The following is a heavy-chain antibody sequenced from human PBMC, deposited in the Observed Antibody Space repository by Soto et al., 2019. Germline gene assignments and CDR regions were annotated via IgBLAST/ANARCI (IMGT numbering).Heavy chain of an antibody. CDR3: ARGTIFGVVGMVSFEY. CDR1: GGSISSGGYY. D-gene: IGHD3-3*01. Sequence: PSETLSLTCTVSGGSISSGGYYWSWIRQHPGKGLEWIGYIYYSGSTYYNPSLKSRVTISVDTSKNQFSLKLSSVTAADTAVYYCARGTIFGVVGMVSFEYWGQGTLVTVSS. J-gene: IGHJ4*02. CDR2: IYYSGST. V-gene: IGHV4-31*03.